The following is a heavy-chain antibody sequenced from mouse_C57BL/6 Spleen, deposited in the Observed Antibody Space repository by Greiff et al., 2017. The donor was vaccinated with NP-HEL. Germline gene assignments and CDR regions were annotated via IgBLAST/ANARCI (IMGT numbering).Heavy chain of an antibody. CDR3: TTEDDYDGNAMDY. Sequence: VQLKESGAELVRPGASVKLSCTASGFNIKDDYMHWVKQRPEQGLEWIGWIDPENGDTEYASKFQGKATITADTSSNTAYLQLSSLTSEDTAVYYCTTEDDYDGNAMDYWGQGTSVTVSS. D-gene: IGHD2-4*01. V-gene: IGHV14-4*01. CDR1: GFNIKDDY. CDR2: IDPENGDT. J-gene: IGHJ4*01.